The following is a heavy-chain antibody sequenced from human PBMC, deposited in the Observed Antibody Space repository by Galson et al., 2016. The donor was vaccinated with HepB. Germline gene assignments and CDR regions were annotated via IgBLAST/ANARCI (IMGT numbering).Heavy chain of an antibody. CDR1: DGSLSDYS. CDR2: INRRGRT. J-gene: IGHJ5*02. D-gene: IGHD2-15*01. Sequence: SETLSLTCGVFDGSLSDYSWSWIRQSPGKGLEWIGEINRRGRTNYSPSLESRVSMSVDPSKEQFSLKVNSVTAAVTAVYYCARGGFCTGGSCPWPNWFDPWGQGTLVTVSS. CDR3: ARGGFCTGGSCPWPNWFDP. V-gene: IGHV4-34*01.